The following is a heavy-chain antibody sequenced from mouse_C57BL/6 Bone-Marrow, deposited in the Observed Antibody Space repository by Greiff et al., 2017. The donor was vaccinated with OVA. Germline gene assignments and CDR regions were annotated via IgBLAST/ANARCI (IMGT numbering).Heavy chain of an antibody. CDR1: GYTFTSYW. CDR2: IDPSDSYT. CDR3: ARGDYYGSSCFDY. Sequence: VQLQQPGAELVKPGASVKLSCKASGYTFTSYWMQWVKQRPGQGLEWIGEIDPSDSYTNYNQKFKGKATLTVDTSSSTAYMQLSSLTSEDSAVYYCARGDYYGSSCFDYWGQGTTLTVSS. J-gene: IGHJ2*01. V-gene: IGHV1-50*01. D-gene: IGHD1-1*01.